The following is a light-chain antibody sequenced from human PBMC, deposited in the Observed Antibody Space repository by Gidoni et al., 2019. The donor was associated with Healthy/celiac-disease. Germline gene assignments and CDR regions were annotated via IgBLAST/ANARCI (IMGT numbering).Light chain of an antibody. V-gene: IGLV2-14*01. CDR3: SSYTSSSTWV. Sequence: QSALTQPASVSESPGQSITIACTGTSSDVGGYNYVSWYQQDPGKAPKLMIYEVSNRPSGVSNRFSGFKSGNTASLTISGLQAEDEADYYCSSYTSSSTWVFGGGTKLTVL. CDR1: SSDVGGYNY. J-gene: IGLJ3*02. CDR2: EVS.